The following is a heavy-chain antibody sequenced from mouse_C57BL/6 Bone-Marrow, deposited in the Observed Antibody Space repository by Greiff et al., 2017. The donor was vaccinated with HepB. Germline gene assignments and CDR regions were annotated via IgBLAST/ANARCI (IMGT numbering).Heavy chain of an antibody. CDR1: GYTFTDYE. CDR2: IDPETGGT. V-gene: IGHV1-15*01. J-gene: IGHJ2*01. Sequence: QVTLKVSGAELVRPGASVTLSCKASGYTFTDYEMHWVKQTPVHGLEWIGAIDPETGGTAYNQKFKGKAILTADKSSSTAYMELRSLTSEDSAVYYCTNRPDPFDYWGQGTTLTVSS. CDR3: TNRPDPFDY.